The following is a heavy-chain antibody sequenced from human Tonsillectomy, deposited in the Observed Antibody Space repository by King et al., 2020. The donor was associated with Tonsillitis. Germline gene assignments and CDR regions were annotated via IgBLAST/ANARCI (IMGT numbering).Heavy chain of an antibody. Sequence: VQLVESGGGLVQPGGSLRLSCAASGFTFSSYAMSWVRQAPGKGLEWVSAIIGSGGSTYYADSVKGRFTISRDNSKNTLYLQMNSLRAEDTAVYYCAAYISGSYWVTLLDYWGQGTLVTVSS. V-gene: IGHV3-23*04. CDR2: IIGSGGST. J-gene: IGHJ4*02. D-gene: IGHD1-26*01. CDR3: AAYISGSYWVTLLDY. CDR1: GFTFSSYA.